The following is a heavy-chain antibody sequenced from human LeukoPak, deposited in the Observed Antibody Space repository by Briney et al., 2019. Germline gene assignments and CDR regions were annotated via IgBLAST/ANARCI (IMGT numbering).Heavy chain of an antibody. D-gene: IGHD3-10*01. CDR2: INHSGST. Sequence: SETLSLTCAVYGGSFSGYYWSWIRQPPGKGLEWIGEINHSGSTNYNPSLKSRVTISVDTSKNQFSLKLSSVTAADTAVYYRARSPRGGSGSYDYWGQGTLVTVSS. CDR3: ARSPRGGSGSYDY. CDR1: GGSFSGYY. V-gene: IGHV4-34*01. J-gene: IGHJ4*02.